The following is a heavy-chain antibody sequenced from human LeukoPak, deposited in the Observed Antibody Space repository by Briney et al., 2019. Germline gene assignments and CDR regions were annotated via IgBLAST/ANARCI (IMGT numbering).Heavy chain of an antibody. D-gene: IGHD4-17*01. CDR3: ARGQSSDYSTAFDI. V-gene: IGHV1-69*10. Sequence: GASLKVSCKASGGTFSSYTISWVRQAPGPGLEWMGRIIPILGIANYAQKFQGRVTISADKSTSTAYMELSSLRSEDTAVYYCARGQSSDYSTAFDIWGQGTMVTVSS. J-gene: IGHJ3*02. CDR1: GGTFSSYT. CDR2: IIPILGIA.